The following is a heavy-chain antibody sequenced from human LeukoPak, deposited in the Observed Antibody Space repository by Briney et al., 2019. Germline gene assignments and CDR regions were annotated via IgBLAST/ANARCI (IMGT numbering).Heavy chain of an antibody. D-gene: IGHD6-6*01. CDR3: ARDGVAARGNWFDP. CDR1: GYSISSGYY. J-gene: IGHJ5*02. V-gene: IGHV4-38-2*02. Sequence: PSETLSLTCTVSGYSISSGYYWGWIRRPPGKGLEWIGSIYHSGSTYYNPSLKSRVTISVDTSKNQFSLKLSSVTAADTAAYYCARDGVAARGNWFDPWGQGTLVTVSS. CDR2: IYHSGST.